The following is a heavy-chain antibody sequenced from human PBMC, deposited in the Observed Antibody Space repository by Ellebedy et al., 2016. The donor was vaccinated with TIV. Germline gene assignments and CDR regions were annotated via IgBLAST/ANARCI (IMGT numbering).Heavy chain of an antibody. CDR1: GFTFSDHY. CDR2: IKSKTDGGTT. CDR3: TTDAYDYVWGSYRRGLGGGY. J-gene: IGHJ4*02. D-gene: IGHD3-16*02. V-gene: IGHV3-15*07. Sequence: GGSLRLSCATSGFTFSDHYMEWVRQAPGKGLEWVGRIKSKTDGGTTDYAAPVKARSTISRDDSKNTLYLQMNSLKTEDTAVYYCTTDAYDYVWGSYRRGLGGGYWGQGTLVTVSS.